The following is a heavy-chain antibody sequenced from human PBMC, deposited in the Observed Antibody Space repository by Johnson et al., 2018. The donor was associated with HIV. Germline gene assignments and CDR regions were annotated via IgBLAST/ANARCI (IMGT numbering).Heavy chain of an antibody. CDR2: IYPGSGST. Sequence: QVQLQQPGAELVKPGASVKVSCKASGYTFTSYWMHWVKQRPGQGLEWIGDIYPGSGSTNYNEKFKSKATLTVDTSSSTAYMQLSSLTSEDSAVYYCARARDAMDYWGQGTSVTVSS. V-gene: IGHV1-46*01. J-gene: IGHJ4*01. CDR3: ARARDAMDY. CDR1: GYTFTSYW. D-gene: IGHD2-2*01.